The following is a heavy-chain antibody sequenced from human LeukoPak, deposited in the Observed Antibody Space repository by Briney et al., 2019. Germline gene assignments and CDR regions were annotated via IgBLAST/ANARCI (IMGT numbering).Heavy chain of an antibody. V-gene: IGHV4-59*08. CDR3: ARSPDGYDAFDI. CDR2: IYYSGST. Sequence: SETLSLTCTVSGGSISSYYWSCIRQPPGKGLEWIGYIYYSGSTNYNPSLKSRVTISVDTSKNQFSLKLSSVTAADTAVYYCARSPDGYDAFDIWGQGTMVTVSS. CDR1: GGSISSYY. J-gene: IGHJ3*02. D-gene: IGHD5-18*01.